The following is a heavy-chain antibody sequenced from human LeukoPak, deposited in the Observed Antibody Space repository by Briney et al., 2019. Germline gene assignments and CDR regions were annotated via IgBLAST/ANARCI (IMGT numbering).Heavy chain of an antibody. J-gene: IGHJ3*02. Sequence: SVKVSCKASGGTFTSYAISGVPQAPGHGLEWRGGIIPIFGTAKCEQKFQGRCTITADKSTSTAYMEMISLRSEDTAVYYCGRVDQVVANHDALDIWGQGTMVTVS. D-gene: IGHD2-15*01. V-gene: IGHV1-69*06. CDR3: GRVDQVVANHDALDI. CDR1: GGTFTSYA. CDR2: IIPIFGTA.